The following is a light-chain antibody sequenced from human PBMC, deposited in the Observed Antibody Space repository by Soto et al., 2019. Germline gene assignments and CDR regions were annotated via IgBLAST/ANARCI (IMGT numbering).Light chain of an antibody. CDR1: QTISSW. Sequence: DIQMTQSPSTLSASVGDRVIITCRASQTISSWLAWYQQKPGKAPKLLIYKASSLESGVPSRFSGSGSGTEFTLTISSLESDDFATYYCQQYSSHSTFGQGTKVDIK. J-gene: IGKJ1*01. CDR2: KAS. V-gene: IGKV1-5*03. CDR3: QQYSSHST.